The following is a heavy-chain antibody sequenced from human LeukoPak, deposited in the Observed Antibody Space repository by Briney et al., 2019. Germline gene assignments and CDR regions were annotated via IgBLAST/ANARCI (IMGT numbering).Heavy chain of an antibody. CDR1: GFTFSNYA. J-gene: IGHJ4*02. CDR3: ATWGDYDVLTGYYDSDY. CDR2: VSGRDTST. Sequence: GASLRLSCAASGFTFSNYAMSWVRRAPGKGLEWVSAVSGRDTSTYYTDSVKGRFTISRDNSKNTLYLQMNSLSAEDTAIYYCATWGDYDVLTGYYDSDYWGQGTLVTVSS. V-gene: IGHV3-23*01. D-gene: IGHD3-9*01.